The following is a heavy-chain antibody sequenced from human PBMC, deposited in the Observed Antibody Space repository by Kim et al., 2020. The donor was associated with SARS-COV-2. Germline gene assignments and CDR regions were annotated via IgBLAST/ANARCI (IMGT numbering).Heavy chain of an antibody. Sequence: GGSLRLSCAASGFIFSSYDMNWVRQAPGRGLEWVSQISSSGATPYADSVRGRFTTSRDNAKNAVFLEMKSLGVEDTAVYYCWSDQSLFRGIFPYSFGLDV. V-gene: IGHV3-48*03. J-gene: IGHJ6*01. CDR3: WSDQSLFRGIFPYSFGLDV. D-gene: IGHD3-10*01. CDR1: GFIFSSYD. CDR2: ISSSGAT.